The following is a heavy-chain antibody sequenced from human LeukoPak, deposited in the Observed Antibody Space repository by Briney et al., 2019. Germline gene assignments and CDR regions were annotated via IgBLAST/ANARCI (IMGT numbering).Heavy chain of an antibody. J-gene: IGHJ5*02. V-gene: IGHV1-8*01. CDR1: GYTFTSYD. CDR2: MNPTSGNT. CDR3: ARGRYCSSTSCQGNWFDP. Sequence: ASVKVSCKASGYTFTSYDINWVRQATGQGLEWMGGMNPTSGNTGYAQKFQGRVTMTRNTSISTAYMELSSLRSEDTAFYYCARGRYCSSTSCQGNWFDPWGQGTLVTVSS. D-gene: IGHD2-2*01.